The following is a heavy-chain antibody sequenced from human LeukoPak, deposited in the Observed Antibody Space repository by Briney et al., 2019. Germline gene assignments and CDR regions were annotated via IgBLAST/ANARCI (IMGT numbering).Heavy chain of an antibody. V-gene: IGHV4-39*07. Sequence: PSETLSLTCTVSGGSISSSSYYWGWIRQPPGKGLEWIGSIYYSRSTYYNPSLKSRVTISVDTSKNQFSLKLSSVTAADTAVYYCARVVGATYYYYYYYMDVWGKGTTVTVSS. D-gene: IGHD1-26*01. J-gene: IGHJ6*03. CDR1: GGSISSSSYY. CDR2: IYYSRST. CDR3: ARVVGATYYYYYYYMDV.